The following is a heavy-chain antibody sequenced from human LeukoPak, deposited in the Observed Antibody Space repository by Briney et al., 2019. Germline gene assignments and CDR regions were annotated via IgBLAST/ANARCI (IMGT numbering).Heavy chain of an antibody. V-gene: IGHV3-74*01. D-gene: IGHD1-26*01. CDR3: TRGKVGATSDY. CDR2: INSDGSST. J-gene: IGHJ4*02. Sequence: GGSLRLSCAASGFTFSSYWMHWVRQPPGQGLVWVSRINSDGSSTNYADSVKGRFTISRDNAKNTLYLQMNSLRAEDTALYYCTRGKVGATSDYWGQGTLVTVSS. CDR1: GFTFSSYW.